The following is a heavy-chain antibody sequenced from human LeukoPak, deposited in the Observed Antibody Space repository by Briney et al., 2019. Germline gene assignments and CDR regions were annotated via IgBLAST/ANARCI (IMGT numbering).Heavy chain of an antibody. CDR3: ARDALYGSGRSHAGNFDY. D-gene: IGHD3-10*01. CDR2: IYYSGST. V-gene: IGHV4-39*07. J-gene: IGHJ4*02. CDR1: GGSISSYY. Sequence: SETLSLTCTVSGGSISSYYWGWIRQPPGKGLEWIGSIYYSGSTYYNPSLKSRVTISVDTSKNQFSLKLSSVTAADTAVYYCARDALYGSGRSHAGNFDYWGQGTLVTVSS.